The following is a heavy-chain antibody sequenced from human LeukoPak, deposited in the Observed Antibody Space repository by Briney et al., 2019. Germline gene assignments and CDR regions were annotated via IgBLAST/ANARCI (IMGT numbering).Heavy chain of an antibody. CDR2: ISGGAGGA. Sequence: SGGSLRLSCAASGFTFSSYAMNWVRQAPGKGLEWVSSISGGAGGAAYADSVKGRFTMSRDNSKNTLYLQMNSLRAEDTAVYYCAKDGGYGSGSYYPDYWGQGILVTVSS. CDR3: AKDGGYGSGSYYPDY. D-gene: IGHD3-10*01. V-gene: IGHV3-23*01. J-gene: IGHJ4*02. CDR1: GFTFSSYA.